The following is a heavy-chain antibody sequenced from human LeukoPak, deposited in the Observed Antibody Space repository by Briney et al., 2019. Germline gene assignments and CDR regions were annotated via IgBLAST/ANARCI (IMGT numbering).Heavy chain of an antibody. CDR2: IDGPSDSI. CDR1: GFIFSKYA. Sequence: GGSLRLSCAASGFIFSKYAMEWVRQAPGKGLEWVSSIDGPSDSIYYADSVKGRFTISRDDAKNSVYLQMNSLRAEDTGIYYCVKSRRVGANQRGLFDYWGQGTLVTVSP. J-gene: IGHJ4*02. CDR3: VKSRRVGANQRGLFDY. V-gene: IGHV3-21*06. D-gene: IGHD1-26*01.